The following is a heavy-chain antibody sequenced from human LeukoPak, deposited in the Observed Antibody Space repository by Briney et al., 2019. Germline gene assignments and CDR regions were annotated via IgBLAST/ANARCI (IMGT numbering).Heavy chain of an antibody. D-gene: IGHD4-17*01. CDR2: MNPNSGNT. CDR3: ARGTTVSDDNLDY. J-gene: IGHJ4*02. Sequence: ASVKVSCNASGYTFTSYDINWVRQATGQGLEWMGWMNPNSGNTGYAQKFQGRVTMTRNTSISTAYMELSSLRSEDTAVYYCARGTTVSDDNLDYWGQGTLVTVSS. CDR1: GYTFTSYD. V-gene: IGHV1-8*01.